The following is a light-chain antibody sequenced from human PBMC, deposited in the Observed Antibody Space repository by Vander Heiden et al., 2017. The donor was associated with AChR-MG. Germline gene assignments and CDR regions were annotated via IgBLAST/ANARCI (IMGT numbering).Light chain of an antibody. CDR1: QSLLYSSNNKNY. CDR2: WAS. CDR3: QQYYSTPPT. J-gene: IGKJ4*01. V-gene: IGKV4-1*01. Sequence: DIVMTQSPDSLAVSLGERATINCKSSQSLLYSSNNKNYLAWYQQKPGQPPKLLIYWASTRESGVPDRFGGSGSGTDFTLTISGLQAEDVAVYYCQQYYSTPPTFGGGAKVEIK.